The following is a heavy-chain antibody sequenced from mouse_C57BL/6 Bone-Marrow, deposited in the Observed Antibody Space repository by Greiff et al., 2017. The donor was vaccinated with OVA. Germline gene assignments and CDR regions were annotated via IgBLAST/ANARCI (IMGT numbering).Heavy chain of an antibody. J-gene: IGHJ1*03. Sequence: VQLQQSGAELVRPGASVKLSCKASGYTFTDYEMHWVKQTPVHGLEWIGAIDPETGGTDYNQKFKGKAILTADKSSSTAYMELRSLTSEDSAVYYCTREDYYGSSRYWYFDVWGTGTTVTVSS. D-gene: IGHD1-1*01. CDR1: GYTFTDYE. CDR2: IDPETGGT. V-gene: IGHV1-15*01. CDR3: TREDYYGSSRYWYFDV.